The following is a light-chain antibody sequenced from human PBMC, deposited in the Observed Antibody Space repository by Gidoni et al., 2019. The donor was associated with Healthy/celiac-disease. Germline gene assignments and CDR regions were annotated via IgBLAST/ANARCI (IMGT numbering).Light chain of an antibody. J-gene: IGLJ2*01. V-gene: IGLV2-14*01. CDR1: SSDVGGYNY. Sequence: QSALTRPASVSGSPAQSITISCTGTSSDVGGYNYVSWYQQHPGKAPKLMIYDVSNRPSGVSNRFSGSKSGNTASLTISGLQAEDEADYYCSSYTSSSTLVFGGGTKLTVL. CDR2: DVS. CDR3: SSYTSSSTLV.